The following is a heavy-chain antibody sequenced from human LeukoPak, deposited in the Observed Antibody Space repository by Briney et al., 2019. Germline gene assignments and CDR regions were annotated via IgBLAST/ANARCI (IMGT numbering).Heavy chain of an antibody. J-gene: IGHJ4*02. Sequence: PGGSLRLSCAASGFTFSDHYMNWIRQVPGKGLRWVSHISGSGDAIYYADSVRGRFTISRDSAKNLLYLQMNSLRVEDTAMYYCARGEATNGFWSGYYSIVDYWGQGTMVTVSS. V-gene: IGHV3-11*04. CDR3: ARGEATNGFWSGYYSIVDY. CDR2: ISGSGDAI. D-gene: IGHD3-3*01. CDR1: GFTFSDHY.